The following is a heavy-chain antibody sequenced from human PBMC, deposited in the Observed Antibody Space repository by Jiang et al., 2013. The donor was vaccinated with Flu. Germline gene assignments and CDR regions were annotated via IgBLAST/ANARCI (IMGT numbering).Heavy chain of an antibody. CDR3: ARGQRYNWNYFWWFDP. V-gene: IGHV1-69*04. D-gene: IGHD1-7*01. CDR2: IIPILGIA. Sequence: GAEVKKPGSSVKVSCRASGGTFSSYAISWVRQAPGQGLEWMGRIIPILGIANYAQKFQGRVTITADKSTSTAYMELSSLRSEDTAVYYCARGQRYNWNYFWWFDPWGQGTLVTVSS. CDR1: GGTFSSYA. J-gene: IGHJ5*02.